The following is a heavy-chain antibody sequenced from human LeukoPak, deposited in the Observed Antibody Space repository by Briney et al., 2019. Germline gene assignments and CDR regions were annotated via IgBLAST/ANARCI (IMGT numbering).Heavy chain of an antibody. CDR1: GFTFSRYW. CDR3: ARDGEGGYPVDY. Sequence: PGGSLRLSCAASGFTFSRYWMHWVRQAPGKGLLWVSRIDSDGSSTTYADSVKGRFTISRDNVKNTLYLQMNSLRAEDTAVYYCARDGEGGYPVDYWGQGTLVTVSS. CDR2: IDSDGSST. J-gene: IGHJ4*02. V-gene: IGHV3-74*01. D-gene: IGHD3-10*01.